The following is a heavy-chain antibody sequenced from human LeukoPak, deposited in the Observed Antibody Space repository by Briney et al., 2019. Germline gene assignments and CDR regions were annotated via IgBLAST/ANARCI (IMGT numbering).Heavy chain of an antibody. CDR3: ARGVGYCSGGSCYRWFDR. J-gene: IGHJ5*02. D-gene: IGHD2-15*01. CDR2: LNPNSGNT. CDR1: GYTFPSYD. Sequence: GSVKVSCKASGYTFPSYDINWVRPATGQGLAWMGWLNPNSGNTGYAQKFQGRVTMTRNTSISTAYMELSSLRSEDTAVYYCARGVGYCSGGSCYRWFDRWGQGTLVTVSS. V-gene: IGHV1-8*01.